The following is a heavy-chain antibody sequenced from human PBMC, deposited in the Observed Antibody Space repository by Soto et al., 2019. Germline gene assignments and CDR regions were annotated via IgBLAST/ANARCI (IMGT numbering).Heavy chain of an antibody. D-gene: IGHD4-17*01. Sequence: PSETLSLTCTVSGGSIRSGGYYWSWIRQHPGKGLEWIGYIYYSGSTYYNPSLKSRVTISVDTSKNQFSLKLSSVTAADTAVYYCARAGTVTINFDYWGQGTLVTVSS. V-gene: IGHV4-31*03. CDR1: GGSIRSGGYY. CDR2: IYYSGST. CDR3: ARAGTVTINFDY. J-gene: IGHJ4*02.